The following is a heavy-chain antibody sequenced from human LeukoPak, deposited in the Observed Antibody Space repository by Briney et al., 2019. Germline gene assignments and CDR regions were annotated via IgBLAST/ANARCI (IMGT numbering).Heavy chain of an antibody. CDR1: GGTFSSYT. CDR3: ARDRGVGATTFSDY. D-gene: IGHD1-26*01. CDR2: IIPILGIA. Sequence: SVKVSCKASGGTFSSYTISWVRQAPGQGLEWMGRIIPILGIANYAQKFQGRVTITADKSTSTAYMELSSLRSEDTAVYYSARDRGVGATTFSDYWGQGTLVTVSS. V-gene: IGHV1-69*04. J-gene: IGHJ4*02.